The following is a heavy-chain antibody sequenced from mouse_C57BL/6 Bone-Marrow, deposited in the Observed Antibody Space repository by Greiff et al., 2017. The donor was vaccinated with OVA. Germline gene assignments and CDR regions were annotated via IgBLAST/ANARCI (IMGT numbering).Heavy chain of an antibody. CDR3: ARRERGRGLAY. CDR1: GYTFTSYW. D-gene: IGHD4-1*01. CDR2: IHPNSGST. V-gene: IGHV1-64*01. Sequence: VQLQQPGAELVKPGASVKLSCKASGYTFTSYWMHWVKQRPGQGLEWIGMIHPNSGSTKYNEKFKSKATLTVDKSYSTAYMQLSSLTSEDSAVYDSARRERGRGLAYWGKGTLGTVSA. J-gene: IGHJ3*01.